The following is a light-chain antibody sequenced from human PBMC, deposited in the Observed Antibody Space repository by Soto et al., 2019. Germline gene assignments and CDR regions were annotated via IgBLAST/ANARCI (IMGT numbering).Light chain of an antibody. CDR3: QQYGSSPRT. J-gene: IGKJ1*01. CDR2: AAS. CDR1: QSISSY. Sequence: DVQMTHSPSSVSASVGDRVTITCRASQSISSYLNWYQQKPGKAPKVLIYAASSLQSGVPSRFSGSGSGKDFTLTISSLQPEDFAVYYCQQYGSSPRTFGQGTKVEIX. V-gene: IGKV1-39*01.